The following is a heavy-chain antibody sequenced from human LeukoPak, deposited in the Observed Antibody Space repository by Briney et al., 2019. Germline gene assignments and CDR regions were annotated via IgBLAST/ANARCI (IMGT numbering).Heavy chain of an antibody. CDR3: ASLLDTLNYDFWSGYLDY. D-gene: IGHD3-3*01. CDR1: GGSFSGYY. J-gene: IGHJ4*02. CDR2: INHSGST. V-gene: IGHV4-34*01. Sequence: SETLSLTCAVYGGSFSGYYWSWIRQPPGKGLEWIGEINHSGSTNYNPSLKSRVTISVDTSKNQFSLKLSSVTAADTAVYYCASLLDTLNYDFWSGYLDYWGQGTLLTVSS.